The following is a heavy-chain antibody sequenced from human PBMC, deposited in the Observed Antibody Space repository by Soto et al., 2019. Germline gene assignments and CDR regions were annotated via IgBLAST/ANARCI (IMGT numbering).Heavy chain of an antibody. CDR2: IYPDDSDT. V-gene: IGHV5-51*01. D-gene: IGHD3-10*01. CDR3: ARQVTYYYGSGSYYDY. Sequence: LGESLKISCKGSGYSFTNSWIGWVRQMPGQGLEWMGIIYPDDSDTRYSPSFQGQVTLSADRSISTAYLQWSSLKASDTAMYYCARQVTYYYGSGSYYDYWGQGTLVTVSS. CDR1: GYSFTNSW. J-gene: IGHJ4*02.